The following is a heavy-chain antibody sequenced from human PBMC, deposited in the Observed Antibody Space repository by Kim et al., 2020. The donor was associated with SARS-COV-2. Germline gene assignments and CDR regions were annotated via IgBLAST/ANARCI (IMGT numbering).Heavy chain of an antibody. V-gene: IGHV4-4*09. CDR2: MYSSGAK. D-gene: IGHD2-2*01. J-gene: IGHJ4*02. Sequence: SETLSLTCLVSGGSISNHYWSWIRQPPGRGLEWLGYMYSSGAKNYHPSLKSRVTMSLDTSKNQFSLKLTSVTTEDTAVYYCARGLLGIPAALDYWGQGALDTVSS. CDR3: ARGLLGIPAALDY. CDR1: GGSISNHY.